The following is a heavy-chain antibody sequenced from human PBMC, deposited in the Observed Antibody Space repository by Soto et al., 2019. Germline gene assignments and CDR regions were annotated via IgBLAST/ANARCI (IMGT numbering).Heavy chain of an antibody. J-gene: IGHJ4*02. D-gene: IGHD6-6*01. CDR3: ARDLSAVRGSSSWFSSYPPDY. CDR1: GFTFSSYA. V-gene: IGHV3-30-3*01. CDR2: ISYDGSNK. Sequence: PGGSLRLSCAASGFTFSSYAMHWVRQAPGKGLEWVAVISYDGSNKYYADSVKGRFTISRDNSKNTLYLQMNSLRAEDTAVYYCARDLSAVRGSSSWFSSYPPDYWGQGTLVTVSS.